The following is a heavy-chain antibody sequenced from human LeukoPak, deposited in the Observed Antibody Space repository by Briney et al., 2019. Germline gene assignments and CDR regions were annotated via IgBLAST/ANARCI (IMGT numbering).Heavy chain of an antibody. J-gene: IGHJ4*02. CDR2: IKRDGSEK. CDR3: ARGRGSWYGVYFDY. D-gene: IGHD6-13*01. V-gene: IGHV3-7*01. Sequence: GRSLRLSCAASGFIFSSYAMDWVRQAPGKGLEWVANIKRDGSEKYYVDSVKGRFTISRDNAKNSLYLQMNSLRTEDTAVYYCARGRGSWYGVYFDYWGQGTLVTVSS. CDR1: GFIFSSYA.